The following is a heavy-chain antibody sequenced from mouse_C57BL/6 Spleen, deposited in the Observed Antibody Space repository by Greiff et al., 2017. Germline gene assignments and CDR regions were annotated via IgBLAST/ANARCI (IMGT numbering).Heavy chain of an antibody. Sequence: QVQLKQPGAELVKPGASVKLSCKASGYTFTSYWMQWVKQRPGQGLEWIGMIHPNSGSTNYNEKFKSQATLTVDKASSTAYMQLSRLTSEDSAVYYCARWHYAMDYWGQGTSVTVAS. CDR1: GYTFTSYW. J-gene: IGHJ4*01. V-gene: IGHV1-64*01. CDR2: IHPNSGST. CDR3: ARWHYAMDY.